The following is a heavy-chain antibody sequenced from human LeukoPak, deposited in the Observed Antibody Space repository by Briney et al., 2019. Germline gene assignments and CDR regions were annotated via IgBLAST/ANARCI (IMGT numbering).Heavy chain of an antibody. D-gene: IGHD4-23*01. CDR3: ARDGYMTTVVTGAFDI. CDR2: ISYDGSNK. V-gene: IGHV3-30-3*01. CDR1: GFTFSSYW. J-gene: IGHJ3*02. Sequence: GGSLRLSCAASGFTFSSYWMSWVRQAPGKGLEWVAVISYDGSNKYYADSVKGRFTISRDNSKNTLYLQINILRAEDTAVYYCARDGYMTTVVTGAFDIWGQGTMVTVSS.